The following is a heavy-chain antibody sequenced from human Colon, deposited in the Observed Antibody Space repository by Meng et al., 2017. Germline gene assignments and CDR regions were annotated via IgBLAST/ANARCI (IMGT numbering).Heavy chain of an antibody. D-gene: IGHD6-19*01. CDR3: AHSSVAVAGPLWFDP. V-gene: IGHV2-5*02. J-gene: IGHJ5*02. CDR1: GFTLSTSEET. Sequence: TLKESGPTLVRPTQTLPLTCNFSGFTLSTSEETVGWIRQSPGKAPEWLALIHWDDDKRYSPSLRNRLAITKDTSQNQVVLTMTNMDPVDTATYYCAHSSVAVAGPLWFDPWGQGTLVTVSS. CDR2: IHWDDDK.